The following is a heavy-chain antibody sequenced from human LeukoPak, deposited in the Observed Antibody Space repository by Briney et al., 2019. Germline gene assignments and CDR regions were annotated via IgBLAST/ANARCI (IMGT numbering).Heavy chain of an antibody. CDR3: ARAIGAADAFDI. CDR1: GYTFTRYD. Sequence: SVKVVCKDSGYTFTRYDINWVRQATGQGLEWMGWMNPNSGNTGYAQKFQGRVTITRNTSISTAYMELSSLRSEDTAVYYCARAIGAADAFDIWGQGTMVTVSS. D-gene: IGHD3-3*01. CDR2: MNPNSGNT. V-gene: IGHV1-8*03. J-gene: IGHJ3*02.